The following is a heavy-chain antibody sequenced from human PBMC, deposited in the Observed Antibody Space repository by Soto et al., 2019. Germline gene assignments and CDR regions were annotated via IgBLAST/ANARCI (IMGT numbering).Heavy chain of an antibody. V-gene: IGHV4-4*02. D-gene: IGHD2-21*01. CDR3: TSQRGFYSHY. Sequence: SETLSLTCAVSGDSINSNIWWSWVRQPPGKGLEWIGEIYHSGRNNYNPSLKSRVTISVDKSENHFSLKLSSATAADTAVYYCTSQRGFYSHYWGQGAPVTVSS. CDR2: IYHSGRN. J-gene: IGHJ4*02. CDR1: GDSINSNIW.